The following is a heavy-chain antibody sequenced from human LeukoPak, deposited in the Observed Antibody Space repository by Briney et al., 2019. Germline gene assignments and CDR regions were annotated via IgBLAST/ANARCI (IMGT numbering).Heavy chain of an antibody. CDR2: IYPGDSDT. CDR3: ARIVVVTAKTPDY. D-gene: IGHD2-21*02. J-gene: IGHJ4*02. Sequence: GESLKISCKGSGYRFTSYWIGWVRQMPGKGLEWMGIIYPGDSDTRYSPSFQGQVTLSADQSISTAYLQWSSLKASDTAMYYCARIVVVTAKTPDYWGQGTLVTVSS. CDR1: GYRFTSYW. V-gene: IGHV5-51*01.